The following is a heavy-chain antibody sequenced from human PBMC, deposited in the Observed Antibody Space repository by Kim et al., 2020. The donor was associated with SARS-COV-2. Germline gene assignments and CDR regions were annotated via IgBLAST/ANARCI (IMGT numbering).Heavy chain of an antibody. CDR1: GFTFGDYA. Sequence: GVSLRLSCAASGFTFGDYAMHWVRQAPGKGLEWVSGISWNSGSIGYADSVKGRFTISRDNAKNSLYLQMNSLRAEDTALYYCRVYYDSSGYYRRHAFDIWGQGTMVTVSS. CDR2: ISWNSGSI. J-gene: IGHJ3*02. D-gene: IGHD3-22*01. V-gene: IGHV3-9*01. CDR3: RVYYDSSGYYRRHAFDI.